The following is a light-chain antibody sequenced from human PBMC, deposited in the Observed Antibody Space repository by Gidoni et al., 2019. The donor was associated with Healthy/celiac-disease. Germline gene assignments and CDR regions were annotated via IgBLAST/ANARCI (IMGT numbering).Light chain of an antibody. J-gene: IGLJ1*01. Sequence: SYELTQPPSVSVSPGQTASLTCSGDKLGDKYACWYQQKPGQSPVVVIYQDSKRPSGIPERFSGSNSGNTATLTISGTQAMDEADYYCQAWDSSTAVFGTGTKVTVL. V-gene: IGLV3-1*01. CDR3: QAWDSSTAV. CDR1: KLGDKY. CDR2: QDS.